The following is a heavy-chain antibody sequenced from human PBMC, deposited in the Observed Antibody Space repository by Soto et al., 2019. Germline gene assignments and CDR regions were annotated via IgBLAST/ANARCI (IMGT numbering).Heavy chain of an antibody. CDR3: ARGDSTDCSNGVCSVFYNNDMDV. D-gene: IGHD2-8*01. CDR2: INPKSGGT. Sequence: QVQLVQSGAEVKKPGASVKVSCKASGYSFTDYHIHWVRQAPGQGPEWLGRINPKSGGTSTAQKFQGWVTMTTETSISTASMELTRLTADDTAIYYCARGDSTDCSNGVCSVFYNNDMDVWGQGTTVTVSS. CDR1: GYSFTDYH. V-gene: IGHV1-2*04. J-gene: IGHJ6*02.